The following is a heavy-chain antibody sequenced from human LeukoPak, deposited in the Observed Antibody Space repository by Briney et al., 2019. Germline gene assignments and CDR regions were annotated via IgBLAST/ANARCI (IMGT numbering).Heavy chain of an antibody. V-gene: IGHV5-51*01. J-gene: IGHJ4*02. CDR1: GYSFSNHW. CDR3: ARRDVGYTYY. Sequence: ESLQISCKGSGYSFSNHWIGWVLQMPGKGLEWMGIIYPGDSDTRYSPSFQGQVTISADKSISTAYLQWSSLKASDSAMYYCARRDVGYTYYWGPGSLGSVSS. CDR2: IYPGDSDT. D-gene: IGHD5-24*01.